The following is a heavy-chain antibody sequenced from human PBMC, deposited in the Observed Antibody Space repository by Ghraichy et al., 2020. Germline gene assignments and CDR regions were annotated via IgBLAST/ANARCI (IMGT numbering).Heavy chain of an antibody. Sequence: GSLRLSCTVSGGSISSYYWSWIRQPPGKGLEWIGYIYYSGSTNYNPSLKSRVTISVDTSKNQFSLKLSSVTAADTAVYYCASAYYYDSSGYLAPFDYWGQGTLVTVSS. J-gene: IGHJ4*02. CDR2: IYYSGST. V-gene: IGHV4-59*01. D-gene: IGHD3-22*01. CDR3: ASAYYYDSSGYLAPFDY. CDR1: GGSISSYY.